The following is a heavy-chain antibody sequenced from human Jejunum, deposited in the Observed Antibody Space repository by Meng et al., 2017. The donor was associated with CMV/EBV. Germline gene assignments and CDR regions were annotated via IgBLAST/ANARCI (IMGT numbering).Heavy chain of an antibody. V-gene: IGHV3-30*02. CDR1: GFTFSTYG. D-gene: IGHD7-27*01. Sequence: VQLVESGGGVVQPGGSLRLSFAASGFTFSTYGMHWVRQISGKGLEWVAFLRFDGSQEFFADSVKGRFTISRDISKSSLYLQMTSLRDEDTAVYYCARDFMWGFDHWGQGTLVTVSS. J-gene: IGHJ4*02. CDR2: LRFDGSQE. CDR3: ARDFMWGFDH.